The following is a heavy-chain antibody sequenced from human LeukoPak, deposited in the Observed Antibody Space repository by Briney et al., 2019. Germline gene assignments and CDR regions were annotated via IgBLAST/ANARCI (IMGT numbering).Heavy chain of an antibody. CDR3: ARDLTAMVSPRYYFDY. CDR2: INPNSGGT. J-gene: IGHJ4*02. V-gene: IGHV1-2*02. CDR1: GYTFTGYY. D-gene: IGHD5-18*01. Sequence: ASVKVSCKASGYTFTGYYMHWVRQAPGQGLEWMGWINPNSGGTNYAQKFQGRVTMTRDTSISTAYMEPSRLRSDDTAVYYCARDLTAMVSPRYYFDYWGQGTLVTVSS.